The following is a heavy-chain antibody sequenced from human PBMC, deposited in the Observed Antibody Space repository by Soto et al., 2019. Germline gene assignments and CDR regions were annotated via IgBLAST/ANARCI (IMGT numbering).Heavy chain of an antibody. D-gene: IGHD3-22*01. V-gene: IGHV4-31*05. CDR2: IYYSGTT. Sequence: SETLSLTCTVSGGSITSGGYYWSWTRQHPGKGLEWIGYIYYSGTTYYNPSLKSRVSISEDTSKNQFFLKLSSVTALYYCAKDGPPSGYPYYYYGMDVWGQGTTVTVS. CDR3: AKDGPPSGYPYYYYGMDV. CDR1: GGSITSGGYY. J-gene: IGHJ6*02.